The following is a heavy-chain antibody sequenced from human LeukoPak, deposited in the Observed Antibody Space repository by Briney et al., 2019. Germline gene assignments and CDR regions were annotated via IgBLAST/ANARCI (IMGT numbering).Heavy chain of an antibody. J-gene: IGHJ4*02. Sequence: PGGSLRLSCVASGFSFSSYGMNWVRQAPGKGLEWVAFIQFDGSNIFYAASVKGRFTVSRDNLQKTLYLQMDGLRAEDTAVYYCTKMVPLRFHDTSGQTYWGQGTLVTVSS. V-gene: IGHV3-30*02. CDR2: IQFDGSNI. CDR1: GFSFSSYG. CDR3: TKMVPLRFHDTSGQTY. D-gene: IGHD6-13*01.